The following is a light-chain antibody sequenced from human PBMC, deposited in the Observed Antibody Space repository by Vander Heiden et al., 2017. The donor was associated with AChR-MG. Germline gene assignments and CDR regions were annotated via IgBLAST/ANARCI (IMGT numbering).Light chain of an antibody. CDR2: DDS. CDR1: NIGRKT. V-gene: IGLV3-21*02. Sequence: SYVLTQPPSVSVAPGETARITCGGNNIGRKTVHWYQQKPGQAPVLVVYDDSDRPSGIPDRFSGSNSGNTATLTISRVEAGDEADYYCQVWDSSTDLRVFGGGTKL. CDR3: QVWDSSTDLRV. J-gene: IGLJ3*02.